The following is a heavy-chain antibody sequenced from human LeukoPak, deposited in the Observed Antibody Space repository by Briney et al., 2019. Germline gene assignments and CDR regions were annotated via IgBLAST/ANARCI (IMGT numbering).Heavy chain of an antibody. CDR1: GFNFATYW. D-gene: IGHD6-25*01. CDR2: ANQDGTEK. V-gene: IGHV3-7*01. CDR3: ARGRRGASDAFDI. J-gene: IGHJ3*02. Sequence: SGGSLRLSCAASGFNFATYWMSWVRQPPGKGLEWVASANQDGTEKYYVDSVKGRFTISRENAKNSLYLQMNSLRAGDTAVYFCARGRRGASDAFDIWGQGTMVTVSS.